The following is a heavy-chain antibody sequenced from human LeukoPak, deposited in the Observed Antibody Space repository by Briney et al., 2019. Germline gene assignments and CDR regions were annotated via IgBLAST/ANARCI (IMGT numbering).Heavy chain of an antibody. CDR3: ARRLGLRWDLQAFDI. CDR1: GGTFSSYA. Sequence: GASVKVSCKASGGTFSSYAINWVRQATGQGLEWMGWMNPNSGNTGYAQKFQGRVTITRNNSISTVYMELSSLRSEDTAVYYCARRLGLRWDLQAFDIWGQGTMVTVPS. CDR2: MNPNSGNT. D-gene: IGHD4-23*01. J-gene: IGHJ3*02. V-gene: IGHV1-8*03.